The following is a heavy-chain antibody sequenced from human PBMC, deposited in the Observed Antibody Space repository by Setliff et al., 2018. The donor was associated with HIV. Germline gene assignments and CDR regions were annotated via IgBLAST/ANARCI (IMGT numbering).Heavy chain of an antibody. Sequence: PGGSLRLSCAASGFTSSSYAMHWVRQAPGKGLEYVSVINNKGDSTYYADSVKGRFSISRDNSKNTLSLQMNSLRAEDTAVYYCARGADSGSFSDYWGQGTLVTVSS. D-gene: IGHD1-26*01. J-gene: IGHJ4*02. CDR2: INNKGDST. CDR3: ARGADSGSFSDY. CDR1: GFTSSSYA. V-gene: IGHV3-64*02.